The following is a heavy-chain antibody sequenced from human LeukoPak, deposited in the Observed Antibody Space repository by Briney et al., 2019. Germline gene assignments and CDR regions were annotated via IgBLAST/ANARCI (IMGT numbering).Heavy chain of an antibody. CDR1: GFTFSSYA. CDR2: ISSSGDSV. D-gene: IGHD6-6*01. Sequence: GRSLRLSCAASGFTFSSYAMHWVRQAPGKGLEWVSYISSSGDSVYYADSVKGRFTISRDNAKNSLYLQMNSLRAEDTAVYYCARRPYYGTSSAWNWFDPWGQGTLVTVSS. J-gene: IGHJ5*02. CDR3: ARRPYYGTSSAWNWFDP. V-gene: IGHV3-48*04.